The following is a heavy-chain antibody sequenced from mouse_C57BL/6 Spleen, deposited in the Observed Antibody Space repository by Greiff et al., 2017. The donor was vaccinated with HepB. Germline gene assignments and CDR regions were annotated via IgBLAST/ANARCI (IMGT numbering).Heavy chain of an antibody. CDR2: INPSNGGT. V-gene: IGHV1-53*01. Sequence: QVQLQQPGTELVKPGASVKLSCKASGYTFTSYWMHWVKQRPGQGLEWIGNINPSNGGTNYNEKFKSKATLTVDTSSSTAYMQLSSLTSEDSAVYYCARGGFYDYDLYAMDYWGQGTSVTVSS. D-gene: IGHD2-4*01. CDR1: GYTFTSYW. J-gene: IGHJ4*01. CDR3: ARGGFYDYDLYAMDY.